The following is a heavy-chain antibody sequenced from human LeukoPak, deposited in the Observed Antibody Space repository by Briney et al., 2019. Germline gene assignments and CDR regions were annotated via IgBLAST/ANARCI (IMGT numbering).Heavy chain of an antibody. CDR1: GGSISIYY. D-gene: IGHD3-16*01. V-gene: IGHV4-59*01. CDR2: IYNSGST. J-gene: IGHJ5*02. Sequence: SETLSLTCMVSGGSISIYYWNWIRQPPGKGLWWGGYIYNSGSTDYNPSLKRRVTISADTSKNQFSLKLTSVTAADTAVYYCARDRELGSWGQGILVTVSS. CDR3: ARDRELGS.